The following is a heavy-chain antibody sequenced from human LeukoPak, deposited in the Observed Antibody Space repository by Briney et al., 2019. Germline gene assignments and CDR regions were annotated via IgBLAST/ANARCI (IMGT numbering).Heavy chain of an antibody. CDR1: GFTFSSYA. V-gene: IGHV3-23*01. CDR2: ISASDGST. J-gene: IGHJ4*02. Sequence: GGSLRLSCAASGFTFSSYAMSWVRQAPGKGLEWVSAISASDGSTYYADSVKGRFTISRDNSKNTLYLQMNNLRDEDTAVYYCAKPVGYCSGGSCYSVDYWGQGTLVTVSS. D-gene: IGHD2-15*01. CDR3: AKPVGYCSGGSCYSVDY.